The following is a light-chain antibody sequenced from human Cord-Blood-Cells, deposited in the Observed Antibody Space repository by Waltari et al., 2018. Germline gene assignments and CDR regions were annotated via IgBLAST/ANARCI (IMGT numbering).Light chain of an antibody. V-gene: IGKV3-15*01. CDR2: GAS. CDR1: QSVSSN. J-gene: IGKJ1*01. CDR3: QQYNNWPWT. Sequence: EIVMTQSPATLSVSPGERATLSYRASQSVSSNLAWYQQKPDQAPRLLIYGASTRATGIPARFSGSGSGTEFTLTISSLQSEDFAVYYCQQYNNWPWTFGQGTKVEIK.